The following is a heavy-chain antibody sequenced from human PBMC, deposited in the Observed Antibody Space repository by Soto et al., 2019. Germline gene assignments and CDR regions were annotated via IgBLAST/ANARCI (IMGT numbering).Heavy chain of an antibody. CDR2: ISSSSSYI. CDR1: GFTFSSYS. CDR3: ARVKRGSSWYYFDY. J-gene: IGHJ4*02. V-gene: IGHV3-21*01. Sequence: EVQLVESGGGLVKPGGSLRLSCAASGFTFSSYSMNWVRQAPGKGLEWVSSISSSSSYIYYADSVKGRFTISRDNAKNSLYLQMNSLRAEDTAVYYCARVKRGSSWYYFDYWGQGTLVTVSS. D-gene: IGHD6-13*01.